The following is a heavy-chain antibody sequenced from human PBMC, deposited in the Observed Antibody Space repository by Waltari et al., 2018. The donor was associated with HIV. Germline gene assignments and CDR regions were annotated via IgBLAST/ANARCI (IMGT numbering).Heavy chain of an antibody. CDR1: GYTFTSYW. Sequence: EVHLEQSGAEVKKPGESLKISCKASGYTFTSYWIGWGRQMPGKGLEWMGIIYHGYSDTRYSPSFQDQVTSSADKSITTVYLQSSTLKASDTAIYYCARHVRVLQPTVAIGGMDVWGQGTSVTVSS. CDR3: ARHVRVLQPTVAIGGMDV. D-gene: IGHD2-21*01. J-gene: IGHJ6*02. V-gene: IGHV5-51*01. CDR2: IYHGYSDT.